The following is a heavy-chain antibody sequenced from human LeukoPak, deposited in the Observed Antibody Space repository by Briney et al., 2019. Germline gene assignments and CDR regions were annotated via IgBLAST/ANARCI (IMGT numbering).Heavy chain of an antibody. D-gene: IGHD5-18*01. V-gene: IGHV3-11*01. Sequence: GGSLRLSCAVSGFTFSDYYMNWIRQAPGRGLEWVSYISSSGSTIYYADSVKGRFTISRDNAKNSLYLQMNSLRAEDTAVYYCARDLGGYSYGYPPLDYWGQGTLVTVSS. CDR2: ISSSGSTI. CDR1: GFTFSDYY. CDR3: ARDLGGYSYGYPPLDY. J-gene: IGHJ4*02.